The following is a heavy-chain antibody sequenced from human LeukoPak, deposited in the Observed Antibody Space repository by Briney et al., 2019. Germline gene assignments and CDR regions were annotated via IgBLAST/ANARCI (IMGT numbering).Heavy chain of an antibody. Sequence: GGSLRLSCAASGFTFSSYAMHWVRQAPGKGLEWVAVISYDGSNKYYADSVKGRLTISRDNSKNTLYLQMNSLRAEDTAVYYCARVLGPPDYWGQGTLVTVSS. CDR3: ARVLGPPDY. V-gene: IGHV3-30-3*01. CDR1: GFTFSSYA. CDR2: ISYDGSNK. J-gene: IGHJ4*02. D-gene: IGHD2-8*02.